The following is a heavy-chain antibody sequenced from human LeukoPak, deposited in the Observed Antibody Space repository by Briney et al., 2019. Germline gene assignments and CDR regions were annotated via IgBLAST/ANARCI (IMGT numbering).Heavy chain of an antibody. V-gene: IGHV1-18*01. CDR3: ARDTSGRGSGYYYYYGMDV. D-gene: IGHD1-1*01. CDR2: ISAYNGNT. J-gene: IGHJ6*02. CDR1: GYTFTSYG. Sequence: ASVWVSRKASGYTFTSYGISWVRQAPGQGLEWMGWISAYNGNTNYAQKLQGRVTMTTDTSTSTAYMEVRSLRSDDTAVYYCARDTSGRGSGYYYYYGMDVWGQGTT.